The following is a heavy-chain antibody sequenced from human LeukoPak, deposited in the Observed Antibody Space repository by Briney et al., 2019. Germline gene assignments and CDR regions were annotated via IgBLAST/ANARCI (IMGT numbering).Heavy chain of an antibody. D-gene: IGHD4-17*01. CDR1: GYTFTGYY. CDR2: IIPILGIA. V-gene: IGHV1-69*04. CDR3: ARDEYGDYQQTNDY. Sequence: GASVKVSCKASGYTFTGYYMHWVRQAPGQGLEWMGRIIPILGIANYAQKFQGRVTITADKSTSTAYMELSSLRSEDTAVYYCARDEYGDYQQTNDYWGQGTLVTVSS. J-gene: IGHJ4*02.